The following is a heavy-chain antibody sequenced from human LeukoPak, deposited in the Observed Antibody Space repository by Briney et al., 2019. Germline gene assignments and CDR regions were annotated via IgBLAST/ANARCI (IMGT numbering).Heavy chain of an antibody. V-gene: IGHV3-7*01. CDR2: IKQDGSEK. Sequence: GGSLRLSCAASGFTFSSYWMSWVRQAPGKGLEWVANIKQDGSEKYYVDSVKGRFTISRDNAKNSLYLQMDSLRAEDTAVYYCARGYLDSGYDKDFDYWGQGTLVTVSS. CDR1: GFTFSSYW. J-gene: IGHJ4*02. CDR3: ARGYLDSGYDKDFDY. D-gene: IGHD5-12*01.